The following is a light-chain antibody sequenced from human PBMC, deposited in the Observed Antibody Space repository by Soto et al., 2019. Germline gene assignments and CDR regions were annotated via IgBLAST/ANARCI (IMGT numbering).Light chain of an antibody. CDR2: GAS. CDR3: QQYGSSPLT. CDR1: QSVSSSY. V-gene: IGKV3-20*01. J-gene: IGKJ4*01. Sequence: EIGLTQSPGTLSLSPGERATLSCSASQSVSSSYLACYQQKPCQAPRLLIYGASSRATGIPDRFSGSGSGKDFTLTISRLEPEDFAVYYCQQYGSSPLTFGGGTKVDIK.